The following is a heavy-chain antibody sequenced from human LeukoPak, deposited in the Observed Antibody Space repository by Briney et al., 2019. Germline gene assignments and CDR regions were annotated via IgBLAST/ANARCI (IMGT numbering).Heavy chain of an antibody. CDR3: AKGPQLYSGYHPNY. V-gene: IGHV3-23*01. CDR2: ITGSDDST. Sequence: AGGSLRLSCAASGFTFSNNAMTWVPQAPGEGLEWVSTITGSDDSTYYADSVKGRFTISRDYSKNTVFLQLNNLRAEDTAMYYCAKGPQLYSGYHPNYWGQGTLVTVSS. CDR1: GFTFSNNA. D-gene: IGHD3-22*01. J-gene: IGHJ4*02.